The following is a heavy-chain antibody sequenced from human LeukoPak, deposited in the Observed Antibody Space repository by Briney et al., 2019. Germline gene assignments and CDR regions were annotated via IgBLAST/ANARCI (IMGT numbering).Heavy chain of an antibody. V-gene: IGHV3-48*03. CDR1: GFTFSSYE. J-gene: IGHJ4*02. Sequence: GGSLRLSCAASGFTFSSYEMNWVRQAPGKGLEWVSYISSSGSTIYYADSVKGRFTISRDNAKNSLYLQMNSLRAEDTAVYYCARESPFDYGGHFDYWGQGTLVTVSS. D-gene: IGHD4-23*01. CDR3: ARESPFDYGGHFDY. CDR2: ISSSGSTI.